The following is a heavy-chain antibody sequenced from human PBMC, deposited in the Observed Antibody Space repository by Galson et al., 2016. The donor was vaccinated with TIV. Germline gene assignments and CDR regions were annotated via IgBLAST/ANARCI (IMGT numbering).Heavy chain of an antibody. Sequence: SVKVSCKASGGIFNTYAISWVRQAPGQGLEWMGGINPLFGIATYAEKLQGRVTITADTSTRPAYMERSNLRSEDTAMYYCARGPNYYHSYMDVWGKGTTVTVSS. CDR2: INPLFGIA. D-gene: IGHD3-16*01. CDR3: ARGPNYYHSYMDV. J-gene: IGHJ6*03. CDR1: GGIFNTYA. V-gene: IGHV1-69*10.